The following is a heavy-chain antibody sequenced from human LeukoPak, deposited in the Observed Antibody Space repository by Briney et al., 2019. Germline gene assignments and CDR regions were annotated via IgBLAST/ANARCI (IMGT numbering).Heavy chain of an antibody. V-gene: IGHV3-23*01. CDR3: AKSQRNDQQVVQRIDY. Sequence: PGGSLRLYCTASRFTFNTYAMSWVRQAPGKGLEWVSSISVSGDTTYYTGSVKGRFTISRDNSKNALYLQMSSLRAEDTAVYYCAKSQRNDQQVVQRIDYWGQGTLVTVSS. CDR1: RFTFNTYA. J-gene: IGHJ4*02. CDR2: ISVSGDTT. D-gene: IGHD2-2*01.